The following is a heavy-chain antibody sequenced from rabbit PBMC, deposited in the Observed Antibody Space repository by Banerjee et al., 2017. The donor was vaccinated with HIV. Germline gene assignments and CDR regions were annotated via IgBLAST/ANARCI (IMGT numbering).Heavy chain of an antibody. V-gene: IGHV1S45*01. CDR2: IYVGSSGTT. D-gene: IGHD3-1*01. CDR3: ARLWADTRGNLNL. J-gene: IGHJ4*01. CDR1: GFDFSSSYW. Sequence: QEQLVESGGGLVQPEGSLTLTCKASGFDFSSSYWICWVRQAPGKGPEWIACIYVGSSGTTYYASWAKGRFTISKTSSTTVTLQMTSLTAADTATYFCARLWADTRGNLNLWGPGTLVTVS.